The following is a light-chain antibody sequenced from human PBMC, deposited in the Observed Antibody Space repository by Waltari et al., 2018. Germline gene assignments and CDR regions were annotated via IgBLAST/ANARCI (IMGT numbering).Light chain of an antibody. CDR3: SSYTSSSTLV. Sequence: QSALTQPASVSGSPGQSIPISCTGTSCDVGGYNYVSWYQHHPGKAPKPMIYDVSNRPSGVSNRFSGSNSGNTASLTISGLQAEDEADYYCSSYTSSSTLVFGGGTKLTVL. CDR1: SCDVGGYNY. J-gene: IGLJ2*01. CDR2: DVS. V-gene: IGLV2-14*03.